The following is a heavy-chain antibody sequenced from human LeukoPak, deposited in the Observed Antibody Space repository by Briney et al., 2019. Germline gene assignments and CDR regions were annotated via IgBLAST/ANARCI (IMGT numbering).Heavy chain of an antibody. Sequence: ASVKVSCKASGYTFTSYYMHWVRQAPGQGLEWMGIINPSGGSTSYAQKFQGRVTMTRATSTSTVYMELSSLRSEDTAVYYCARLRYCGVSPRCAIRVDFDYWGQGTLVTVSS. D-gene: IGHD2-21*01. J-gene: IGHJ4*02. CDR1: GYTFTSYY. V-gene: IGHV1-46*01. CDR3: ARLRYCGVSPRCAIRVDFDY. CDR2: INPSGGST.